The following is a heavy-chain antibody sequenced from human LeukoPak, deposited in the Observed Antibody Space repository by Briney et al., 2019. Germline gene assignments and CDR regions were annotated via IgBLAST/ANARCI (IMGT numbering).Heavy chain of an antibody. J-gene: IGHJ6*03. V-gene: IGHV3-66*02. Sequence: PGGSLRLSCAASGFTVSNNYMSWVRQAPGEGLEWVSIIYSGGNTYYADSVKGRFTISRDNSKNTLYLQMNSLRPEDTAVYYCARVAYGDYFHFYYYMDVWGTGTTVTVFS. CDR2: IYSGGNT. CDR1: GFTVSNNY. D-gene: IGHD4-17*01. CDR3: ARVAYGDYFHFYYYMDV.